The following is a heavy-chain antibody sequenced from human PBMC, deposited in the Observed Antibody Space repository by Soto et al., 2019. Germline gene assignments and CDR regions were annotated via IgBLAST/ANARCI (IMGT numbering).Heavy chain of an antibody. CDR1: GGSISSGGYY. D-gene: IGHD3-3*01. V-gene: IGHV4-31*03. CDR2: IYYSGST. J-gene: IGHJ6*02. CDR3: ARDLFNPFWSCPHYYYGMDV. Sequence: LSLTCTVSGGSISSGGYYWSWIRQHPGKGLEWIGYIYYSGSTYYNPSLKSRVTISVDTSKNQFSLKLSSVTAADTAVYYCARDLFNPFWSCPHYYYGMDVWGQGTTVTVSS.